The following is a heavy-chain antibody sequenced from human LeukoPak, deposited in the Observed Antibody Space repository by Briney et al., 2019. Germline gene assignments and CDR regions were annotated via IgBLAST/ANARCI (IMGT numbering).Heavy chain of an antibody. V-gene: IGHV4-59*12. CDR3: ARGPDSSGYKIIPLNIDY. CDR2: VHHSGNS. CDR1: GDSITRYY. J-gene: IGHJ4*02. D-gene: IGHD3-22*01. Sequence: PSETLSLTCAVSGDSITRYYWNWIRQPPGKGLEWIGFVHHSGNSRYYPSFNGRVTISVDTSKNQFSLKLSSVTAADTAVYYCARGPDSSGYKIIPLNIDYWGQGTLVTVSS.